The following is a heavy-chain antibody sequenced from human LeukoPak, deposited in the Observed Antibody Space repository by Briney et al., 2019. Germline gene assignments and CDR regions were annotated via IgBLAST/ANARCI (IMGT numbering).Heavy chain of an antibody. J-gene: IGHJ4*02. Sequence: GGSLRLSCAASGFTVTTTYMTWVRQAPGKGLEWVSGISGSGAGTYYADSVKGRFTISRDNSKNTLYLQMNSLRAEDTAVYYCAKMVREFYTISYYFDYWGQGTLVTVSS. D-gene: IGHD2-8*01. CDR2: ISGSGAGT. V-gene: IGHV3-23*01. CDR1: GFTVTTTY. CDR3: AKMVREFYTISYYFDY.